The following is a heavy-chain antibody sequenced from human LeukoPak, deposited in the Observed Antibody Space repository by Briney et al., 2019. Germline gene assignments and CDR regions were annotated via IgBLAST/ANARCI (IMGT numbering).Heavy chain of an antibody. CDR3: ARRSLSSTALDY. J-gene: IGHJ4*02. Sequence: PGGSLRLSCAASGFTFSSYSMNWVRQAPGKGLEWVSFISSSTIFIYYADSVKGRFTISRDNSKNTLYLQMNSLRAEDTAVYFCARRSLSSTALDYWGQGTLVTVSS. CDR2: ISSSTIFI. CDR1: GFTFSSYS. D-gene: IGHD2-21*02. V-gene: IGHV3-48*01.